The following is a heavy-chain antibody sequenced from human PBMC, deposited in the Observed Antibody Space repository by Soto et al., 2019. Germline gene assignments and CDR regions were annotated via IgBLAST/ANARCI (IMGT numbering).Heavy chain of an antibody. V-gene: IGHV1-18*01. CDR2: IGAYNGNR. D-gene: IGHD5-18*01. Sequence: EASVKVSCKASCYNFRNYGMPWLRQAPVQGLEWMGWIGAYNGNRKYLQKLQGRFTISRDYVKHSVVLQMDSLKSEDTAVYYCARFEEKGYSDGPYYFDLWGQGSLVTVSS. CDR1: CYNFRNYG. CDR3: ARFEEKGYSDGPYYFDL. J-gene: IGHJ4*02.